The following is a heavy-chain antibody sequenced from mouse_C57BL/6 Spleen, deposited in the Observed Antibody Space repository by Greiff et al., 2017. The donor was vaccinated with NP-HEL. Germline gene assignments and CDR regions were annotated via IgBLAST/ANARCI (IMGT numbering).Heavy chain of an antibody. Sequence: QVQLQQSGTELVKPGASVKLSCKASGYTFTSYWMHWVKQRPGQGLEWIGNINPSNGGTNYNEKFKSKATLTVDKSSSTAYMQLSSLTSEDSAVYSGARSGVATDWYFDVWGTGTTVTVSS. CDR1: GYTFTSYW. CDR2: INPSNGGT. D-gene: IGHD1-1*01. CDR3: ARSGVATDWYFDV. J-gene: IGHJ1*03. V-gene: IGHV1-53*01.